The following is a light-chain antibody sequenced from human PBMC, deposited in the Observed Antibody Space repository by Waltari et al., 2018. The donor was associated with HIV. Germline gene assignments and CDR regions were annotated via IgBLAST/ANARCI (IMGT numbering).Light chain of an antibody. CDR2: WAS. Sequence: DIVMTKSPISLAVSLAERATIHCRSSRTVLYSSDNQIYLAWYQPKPGQSPKVLISWASTRAPGVPVRFSGSGSGTNFSLTISGLQAADVALYFCHQYYTLGPTFGGGTKVEIK. CDR3: HQYYTLGPT. CDR1: RTVLYSSDNQIY. J-gene: IGKJ4*01. V-gene: IGKV4-1*01.